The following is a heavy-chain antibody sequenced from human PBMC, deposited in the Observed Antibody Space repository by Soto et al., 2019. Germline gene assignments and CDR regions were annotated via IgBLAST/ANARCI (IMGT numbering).Heavy chain of an antibody. J-gene: IGHJ4*02. CDR1: GFTFSTYS. Sequence: PGGSLRLSCAASGFTFSTYSIHWVRQAPGKGLEWVSSISGSSTYIYYADSVKGRFTISRDNAKNSLYLQMNSLRAEDTDVYYCARALAVAATMVAYWGQGTLVTVSS. CDR2: ISGSSTYI. V-gene: IGHV3-21*01. D-gene: IGHD6-19*01. CDR3: ARALAVAATMVAY.